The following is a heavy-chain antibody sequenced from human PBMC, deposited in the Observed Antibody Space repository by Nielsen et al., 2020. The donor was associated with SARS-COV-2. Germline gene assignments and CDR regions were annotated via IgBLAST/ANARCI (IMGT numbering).Heavy chain of an antibody. V-gene: IGHV3-30*04. CDR1: GFTFSSYA. D-gene: IGHD4-17*01. CDR2: ISYDGSNK. Sequence: GESLKISCAASGFTFSSYAMHWVRQAPGKGLEWVAVISYDGSNKYYADSVKGRFTISRDNSKNTLYLQMNSLRAEDTAVYYCARDRAVTTMIYYFDHWGQGTLVTVSS. J-gene: IGHJ4*02. CDR3: ARDRAVTTMIYYFDH.